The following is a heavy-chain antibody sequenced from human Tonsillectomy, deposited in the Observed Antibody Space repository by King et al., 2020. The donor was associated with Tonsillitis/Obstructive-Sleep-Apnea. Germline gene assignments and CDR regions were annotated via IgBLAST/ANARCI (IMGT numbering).Heavy chain of an antibody. CDR3: ARPRGEFYMDV. D-gene: IGHD3-10*01. CDR1: GDSISSGSYY. CDR2: IYYSGST. Sequence: QLQESGPGLVKPSETLSLTCTVSGDSISSGSYYWGWIRQPPGKGLEWIGSIYYSGSTYYSPALKSRVTVSVDTSKNQGSLKLSSVTAADTAVYYCARPRGEFYMDVWGKGTTVTVSS. V-gene: IGHV4-39*01. J-gene: IGHJ6*04.